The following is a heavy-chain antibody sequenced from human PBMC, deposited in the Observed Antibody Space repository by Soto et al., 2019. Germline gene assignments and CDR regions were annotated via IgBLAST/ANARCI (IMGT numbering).Heavy chain of an antibody. CDR2: IYYSGST. J-gene: IGHJ6*02. Sequence: SETLSLTCTVSGGSISSYYWSWIRQPPGKGLEWIGYIYYSGSTNYNPSLKSRVTISVDTSKNQFSLKLSSVTAADTAVYYCARALGGDYYYGMDVWGQGTTVTVS. V-gene: IGHV4-59*01. CDR1: GGSISSYY. CDR3: ARALGGDYYYGMDV.